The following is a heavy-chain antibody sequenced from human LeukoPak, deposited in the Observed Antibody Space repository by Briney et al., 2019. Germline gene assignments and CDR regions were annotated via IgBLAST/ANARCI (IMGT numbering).Heavy chain of an antibody. CDR3: ARDRYDYVWGSYRYAYFDY. D-gene: IGHD3-16*02. J-gene: IGHJ4*02. CDR1: GFTFSSYS. CDR2: ISSSSNYI. V-gene: IGHV3-21*01. Sequence: GGSLSLSCAASGFTFSSYSMNWVRQAPGKGLEWVSSISSSSNYIYYADSVKGRFTISRDNAKNSLYLQMNSLRAEDTAVYYCARDRYDYVWGSYRYAYFDYWGQGTLVTVSS.